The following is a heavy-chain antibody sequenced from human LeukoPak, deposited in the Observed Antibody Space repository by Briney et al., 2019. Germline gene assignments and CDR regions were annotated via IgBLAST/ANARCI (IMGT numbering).Heavy chain of an antibody. Sequence: SETLSLTCTVSGGSISSYYWSWIRQPPGKGLEWIGDIYYSGSTNYNPSLKSRVTISVDTSKNQFSLKLSSVTAADTAVYYCARGGGPLAARLPFDYWGQGTLVTVSS. CDR2: IYYSGST. V-gene: IGHV4-59*01. D-gene: IGHD3-10*01. CDR3: ARGGGPLAARLPFDY. CDR1: GGSISSYY. J-gene: IGHJ4*02.